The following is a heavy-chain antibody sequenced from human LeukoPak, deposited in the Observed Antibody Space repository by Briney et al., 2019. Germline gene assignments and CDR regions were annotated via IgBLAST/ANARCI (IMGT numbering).Heavy chain of an antibody. Sequence: PGRSLRLSCAASGFTFDDYAIHWVRQAPGKGLEWVSGISWNSGSIGYADSVKGRFTISRDNAKNSPYLQMNSLRAEDTASYYCAKDRAMVRGVMISDWGQGTLVTVSS. V-gene: IGHV3-9*01. D-gene: IGHD3-10*01. J-gene: IGHJ4*02. CDR1: GFTFDDYA. CDR2: ISWNSGSI. CDR3: AKDRAMVRGVMISD.